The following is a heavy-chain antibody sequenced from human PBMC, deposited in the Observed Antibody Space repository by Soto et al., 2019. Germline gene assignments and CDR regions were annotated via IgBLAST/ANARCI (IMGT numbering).Heavy chain of an antibody. D-gene: IGHD1-20*01. J-gene: IGHJ4*02. CDR3: ARGKDQRNNQTFSYYDF. CDR1: GFTLSGYW. Sequence: GSLRLSCAASGFTLSGYWMHWVRQVPGKGLVWVSRVNSDGSTTTYADSVKGRFTISRDNAKNTLYLQMNSLKADDTAVYYCARGKDQRNNQTFSYYDFWGQGTLVTVSS. V-gene: IGHV3-74*01. CDR2: VNSDGSTT.